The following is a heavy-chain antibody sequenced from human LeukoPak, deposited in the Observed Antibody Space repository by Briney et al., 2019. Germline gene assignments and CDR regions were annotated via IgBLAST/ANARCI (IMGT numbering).Heavy chain of an antibody. Sequence: GGSLRLSCAASGFTFSNAWMNWVRQAPGKELEWVGRIKSKTDGGTTDYAAPVKGRFTISRDDSKNTLYLQMNSLKTEDTAVYYCTTYNDFWSGYAAVDYWGQGTLVTVSS. CDR2: IKSKTDGGTT. J-gene: IGHJ4*02. CDR1: GFTFSNAW. CDR3: TTYNDFWSGYAAVDY. D-gene: IGHD3-3*01. V-gene: IGHV3-15*07.